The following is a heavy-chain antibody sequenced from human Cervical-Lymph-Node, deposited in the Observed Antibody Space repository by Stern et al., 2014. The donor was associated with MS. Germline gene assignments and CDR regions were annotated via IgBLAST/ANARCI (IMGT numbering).Heavy chain of an antibody. Sequence: VQLVESGAEVKKPGASVTVSCKASGYTFTSYGVNWVRQAPGQGLGWLGWVSPYNGNTDYAQKFQGRVTVTTDPSTTTVYMELRSLRSDDTAFYYCARDSSSSWPLYGMDVWGQGTTVTVSS. V-gene: IGHV1-18*01. J-gene: IGHJ6*02. CDR3: ARDSSSSWPLYGMDV. CDR2: VSPYNGNT. CDR1: GYTFTSYG. D-gene: IGHD2-2*01.